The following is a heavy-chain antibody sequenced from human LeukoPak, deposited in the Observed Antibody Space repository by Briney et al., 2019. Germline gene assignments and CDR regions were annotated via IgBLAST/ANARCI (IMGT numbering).Heavy chain of an antibody. J-gene: IGHJ6*03. V-gene: IGHV4-59*08. D-gene: IGHD3-16*02. CDR3: SRHIGGGIEDMDV. Sequence: SETLSLTCTVSGGSIGTYYWSWVRQSPGKGLEWIGYIYVTGNRYNPYLQSRVTISVDTSRNQFFLKMSSVTAADTAVYYCSRHIGGGIEDMDVWGKGTKVTVSS. CDR2: IYVTGN. CDR1: GGSIGTYY.